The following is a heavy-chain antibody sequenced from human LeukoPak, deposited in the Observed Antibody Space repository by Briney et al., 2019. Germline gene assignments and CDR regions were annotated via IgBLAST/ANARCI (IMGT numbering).Heavy chain of an antibody. CDR1: GFSFRNYW. Sequence: QTGGSLRLSCVVSGFSFRNYWMSWVRQTPGRGLQWVANINIDGTEKSYVDSVKGRFTISRDNAKNSLYLQMNSLRAEDTAVYYCAKYGGELGVAFDKWGQGTLVTVSS. D-gene: IGHD4-23*01. CDR3: AKYGGELGVAFDK. CDR2: INIDGTEK. V-gene: IGHV3-7*01. J-gene: IGHJ4*02.